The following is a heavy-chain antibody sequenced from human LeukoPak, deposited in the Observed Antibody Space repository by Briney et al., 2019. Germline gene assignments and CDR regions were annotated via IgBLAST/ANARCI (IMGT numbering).Heavy chain of an antibody. CDR2: IYPGDSDT. Sequence: GESLKISCKGSGYSFTSYWIGWVRQMPGKGLEWMGIIYPGDSDTRYSPSFQGQVTISADKSISTAYLQWSSLKASDTAMYYCARQLRWVRGVTKTVPRGGFDYWGQGTLVTVSS. V-gene: IGHV5-51*01. CDR1: GYSFTSYW. D-gene: IGHD3-10*01. J-gene: IGHJ4*02. CDR3: ARQLRWVRGVTKTVPRGGFDY.